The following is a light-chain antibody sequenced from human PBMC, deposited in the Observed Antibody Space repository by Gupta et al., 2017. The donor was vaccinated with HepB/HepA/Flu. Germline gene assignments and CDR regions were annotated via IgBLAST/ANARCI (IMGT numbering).Light chain of an antibody. CDR2: GAA. CDR1: QSLNNNY. J-gene: IGKJ2*01. CDR3: QQYGSSPLYT. V-gene: IGKV3-20*01. Sequence: NVLTQSPGTLSLSPGARVTLSCRTSQSLNNNYLAWYQQKPGQAPRLLIYGAATRATGISDRFSGSGSGTDVTLTISRLEPEEFAMYYCQQYGSSPLYTFGQGTKLEIK.